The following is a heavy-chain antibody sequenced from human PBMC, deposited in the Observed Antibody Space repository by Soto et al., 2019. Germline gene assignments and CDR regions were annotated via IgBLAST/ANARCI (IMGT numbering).Heavy chain of an antibody. CDR2: IIPIFGTA. CDR1: GYTFSSYA. CDR3: ARRPLVGATWEHFDY. Sequence: QVQLVQSGAEVKKPGASVKVSCKASGYTFSSYAISWVRQAPGQGLEWMGGIIPIFGTANYAQKFQGRVTSTADKSTSTAYMELSSLRSEDTAVYYCARRPLVGATWEHFDYWGQGTLVTVSS. V-gene: IGHV1-69*06. J-gene: IGHJ4*02. D-gene: IGHD1-26*01.